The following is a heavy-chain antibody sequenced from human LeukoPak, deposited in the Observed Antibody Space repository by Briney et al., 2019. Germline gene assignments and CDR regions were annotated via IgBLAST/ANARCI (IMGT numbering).Heavy chain of an antibody. CDR3: ARLFRDIVVVPAAVGSVDY. V-gene: IGHV5-51*01. CDR2: IYPGDSDT. CDR1: GYSFTSYW. J-gene: IGHJ4*02. D-gene: IGHD2-2*01. Sequence: GESLKISCKGSGYSFTSYWIGWVRQMPGKGLEWMGIIYPGDSDTRYSLSFQGQVTISADKSISTAYLQWSSLKASDTAMYYCARLFRDIVVVPAAVGSVDYWGQGTLVTVSS.